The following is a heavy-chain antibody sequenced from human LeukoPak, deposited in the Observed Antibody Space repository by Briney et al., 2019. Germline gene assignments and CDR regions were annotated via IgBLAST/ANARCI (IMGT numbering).Heavy chain of an antibody. Sequence: GGSLRLSCAASGFTFSSYGMHWVRQAPGKGLEWVAFIRYDGSNKYYAGSVKGRFTISRDNSKNTLYLQMNSLRAEDTAVYYCAKERPSRDSYGYFDYWGQGTLVTVSS. CDR2: IRYDGSNK. V-gene: IGHV3-30*02. D-gene: IGHD5-18*01. CDR3: AKERPSRDSYGYFDY. J-gene: IGHJ4*02. CDR1: GFTFSSYG.